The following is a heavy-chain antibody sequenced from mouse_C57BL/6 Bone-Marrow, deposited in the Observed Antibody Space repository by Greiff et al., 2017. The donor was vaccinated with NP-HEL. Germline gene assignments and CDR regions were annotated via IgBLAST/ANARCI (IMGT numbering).Heavy chain of an antibody. Sequence: LVESEGGLVQPGSSMKLSCTASGFTFSDYYMAWVRQVPEKGLEWVANINYDGSSTYYLDSLKSRFIISRDNAKNILYLQMSSLKSEDTATYYCAREGHWYFDVWGTGTTVTVSS. J-gene: IGHJ1*03. V-gene: IGHV5-16*01. CDR2: INYDGSST. CDR1: GFTFSDYY. CDR3: AREGHWYFDV.